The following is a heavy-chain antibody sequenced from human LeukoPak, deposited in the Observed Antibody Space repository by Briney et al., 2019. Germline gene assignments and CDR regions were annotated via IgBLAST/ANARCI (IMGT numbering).Heavy chain of an antibody. Sequence: SETLSLTCAVYNGSFNEYYWSWIRQSPGKGLEWIGEINHGGRTNYNPSLQSRVSVSVDASQNQLSLTMTSVTAAATAVYYCARLGKAITMVRGVTSRYFDYWGQGTLVTVSS. V-gene: IGHV4-34*01. CDR3: ARLGKAITMVRGVTSRYFDY. CDR2: INHGGRT. J-gene: IGHJ4*02. D-gene: IGHD3-10*01. CDR1: NGSFNEYY.